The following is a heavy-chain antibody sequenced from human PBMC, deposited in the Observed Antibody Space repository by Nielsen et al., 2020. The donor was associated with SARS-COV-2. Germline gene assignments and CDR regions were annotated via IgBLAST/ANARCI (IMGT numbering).Heavy chain of an antibody. Sequence: GESLKISCTASGFTFTAYWMHWVRQAPGKGLTWVSHINFDGTGTSYADSGKGRFTISRDNAKNTVYLQMNSLRAEDTAVYYCARDGVVGSTNTFDVWGQGTVVTVSS. D-gene: IGHD1-26*01. CDR1: GFTFTAYW. CDR3: ARDGVVGSTNTFDV. J-gene: IGHJ3*01. CDR2: INFDGTGT. V-gene: IGHV3-74*01.